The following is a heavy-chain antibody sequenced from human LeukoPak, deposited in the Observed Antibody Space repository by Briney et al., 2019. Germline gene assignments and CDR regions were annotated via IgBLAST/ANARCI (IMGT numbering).Heavy chain of an antibody. J-gene: IGHJ4*02. V-gene: IGHV3-23*01. CDR2: ISGSGGYT. Sequence: GGSLRLSCAASGFTFSSYAMSWVRQAPGKGLEWVSGISGSGGYTYDADSVKGRFTISRDNSKNTLYLQMNSLRAEDTAVYYCAKDRVDVLTGYFYYWGQGVLVTVSP. CDR3: AKDRVDVLTGYFYY. D-gene: IGHD3-9*01. CDR1: GFTFSSYA.